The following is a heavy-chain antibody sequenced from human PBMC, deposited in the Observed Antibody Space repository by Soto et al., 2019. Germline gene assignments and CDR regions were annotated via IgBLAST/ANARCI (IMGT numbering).Heavy chain of an antibody. D-gene: IGHD3-9*01. J-gene: IGHJ6*03. CDR3: TRQGPGPYDILTGYLTVYYMDV. Sequence: GGSLRLSCAASGFTFSGSAMHWVRQASGKGLEWVGRIRSKANSYATAYAASVKGRFTISRDDSKNTAYLQMNSLKTEDTAVYYCTRQGPGPYDILTGYLTVYYMDVWGKGTTVTVSS. V-gene: IGHV3-73*01. CDR2: IRSKANSYAT. CDR1: GFTFSGSA.